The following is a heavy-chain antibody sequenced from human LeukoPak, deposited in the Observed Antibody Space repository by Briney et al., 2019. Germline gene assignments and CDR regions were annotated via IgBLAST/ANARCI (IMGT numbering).Heavy chain of an antibody. Sequence: GGSLRLSCAASGFTFSSYWMSWVRQAPGKGLEWVANIKQDGSEKYYVDSVKGRFTISRDNAKNSLYLQMNSLRAEDTAAYYCARSSSIAARDFDYWGQGTLVTVSS. CDR2: IKQDGSEK. CDR3: ARSSSIAARDFDY. V-gene: IGHV3-7*03. D-gene: IGHD6-6*01. CDR1: GFTFSSYW. J-gene: IGHJ4*02.